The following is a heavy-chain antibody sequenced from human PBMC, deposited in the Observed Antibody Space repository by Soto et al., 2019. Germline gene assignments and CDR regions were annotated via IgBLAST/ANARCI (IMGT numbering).Heavy chain of an antibody. CDR3: ARAYNWNYR. Sequence: ASVPTLVNPTQTLMPTCSFSGFSLYTTGWGVGWIRQAPGKALEWLENIYWHDDKRYNPSLEGRLTITKDTSKNQVVLTMTDMDPADTATYYCARAYNWNYRWGQGTLLTVSS. V-gene: IGHV2-5*01. D-gene: IGHD1-7*01. CDR2: IYWHDDK. J-gene: IGHJ4*02. CDR1: GFSLYTTGWG.